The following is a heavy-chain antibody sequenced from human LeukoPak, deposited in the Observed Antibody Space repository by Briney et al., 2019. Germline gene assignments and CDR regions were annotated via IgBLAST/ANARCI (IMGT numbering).Heavy chain of an antibody. J-gene: IGHJ4*02. CDR2: ISSTSSTI. CDR3: ARARDHDY. CDR1: GFTFSSFA. Sequence: GGSLRLSCAASGFTFSSFAMSWVRQAPGKGLECISYISSTSSTIYYADSVKGRFTISRDNAKNSLYLQMNSLRDEDTAVYYCARARDHDYWGQGTLVTVSS. V-gene: IGHV3-48*02.